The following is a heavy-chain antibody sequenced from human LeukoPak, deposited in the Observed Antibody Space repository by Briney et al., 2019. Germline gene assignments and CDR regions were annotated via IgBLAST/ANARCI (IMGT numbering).Heavy chain of an antibody. CDR3: ARDGYCSSTSCYALDY. J-gene: IGHJ4*02. Sequence: ASVKVSCKASGYTFTSYYMHWVRQAPGQGLEWMGIINPSGGSTSYAQKFQGRVTMTRDTSTSTVYMELSSLRSEDTAVYYCARDGYCSSTSCYALDYWGQGTLVTVSS. CDR2: INPSGGST. D-gene: IGHD2-2*03. CDR1: GYTFTSYY. V-gene: IGHV1-46*01.